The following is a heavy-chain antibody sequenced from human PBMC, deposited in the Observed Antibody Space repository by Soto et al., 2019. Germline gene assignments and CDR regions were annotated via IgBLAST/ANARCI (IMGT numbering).Heavy chain of an antibody. D-gene: IGHD3-10*01. CDR2: IYYSGST. CDR3: ARIIMNYYRLDY. V-gene: IGHV4-30-4*01. Sequence: SETLSLTCTLSGASINIGDYYGSCIRQPPGKGLAWIGHIYYSGSTYYNPSLKSRAGISVDSSKSQVSLRLTSVTAADTAVYFCARIIMNYYRLDYWGQGALVTVSS. CDR1: GASINIGDYY. J-gene: IGHJ4*02.